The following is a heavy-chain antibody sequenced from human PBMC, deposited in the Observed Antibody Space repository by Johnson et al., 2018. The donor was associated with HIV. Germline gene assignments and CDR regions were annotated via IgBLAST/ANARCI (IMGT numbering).Heavy chain of an antibody. D-gene: IGHD6-13*01. J-gene: IGHJ3*02. CDR3: ARDFKDSSSWYGAFDI. V-gene: IGHV3-15*01. Sequence: VQLVESGGGLVKPGGSLRLSCRASGFPFSNAWMNWVRQAPGKGLEWVGRLKSRADGGTTDYAVSVKDRFTISRDNSKNTLYLQMNSLRAEDTAVYYCARDFKDSSSWYGAFDIWGQGTMVTVSS. CDR1: GFPFSNAW. CDR2: LKSRADGGTT.